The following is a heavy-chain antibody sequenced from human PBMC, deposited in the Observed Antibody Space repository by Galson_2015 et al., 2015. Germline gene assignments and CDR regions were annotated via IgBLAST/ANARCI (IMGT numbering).Heavy chain of an antibody. D-gene: IGHD3-10*01. CDR1: GFIFSDFD. J-gene: IGHJ4*02. Sequence: SLRLSCAASGFIFSDFDMNWVRQAPGKGLEWVSSISSTSSHIYYADSVKGRFTISRDNAKNLLYVQMDNLGAEDTAVYFCAGLYGSETYPFDYCGQGTLVPVSS. CDR2: ISSTSSHI. V-gene: IGHV3-21*06. CDR3: AGLYGSETYPFDY.